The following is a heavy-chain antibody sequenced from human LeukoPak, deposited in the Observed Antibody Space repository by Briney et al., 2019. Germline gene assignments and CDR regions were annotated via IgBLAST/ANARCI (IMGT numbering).Heavy chain of an antibody. V-gene: IGHV4-34*01. Sequence: SETLSLTCAVYGGSFSGYYWSWIRQPPGKGLEWIGEINHSGSTNYNPSLNSRVTISVDTSKNQFSLKLSSVTAADTAVYYCARGLLAAAGAEYFQHWGQGTLVTVSS. J-gene: IGHJ1*01. CDR3: ARGLLAAAGAEYFQH. CDR1: GGSFSGYY. D-gene: IGHD6-13*01. CDR2: INHSGST.